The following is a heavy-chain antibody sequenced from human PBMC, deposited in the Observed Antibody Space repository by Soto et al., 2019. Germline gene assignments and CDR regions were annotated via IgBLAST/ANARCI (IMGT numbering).Heavy chain of an antibody. Sequence: GGSLRLSCAASGFTFSSYAMSWVRQAPGKGLEWVSAISGSGGSTYYADSVKGRFTISRDNSKNTLYLQMDSLRAEDTAVYYCAKEERSGSYSKGGGYWGQGTLVTVSS. CDR1: GFTFSSYA. D-gene: IGHD1-26*01. V-gene: IGHV3-23*01. CDR3: AKEERSGSYSKGGGY. J-gene: IGHJ4*02. CDR2: ISGSGGST.